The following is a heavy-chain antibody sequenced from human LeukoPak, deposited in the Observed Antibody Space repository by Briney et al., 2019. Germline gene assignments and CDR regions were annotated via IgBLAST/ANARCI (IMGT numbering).Heavy chain of an antibody. CDR2: IEYDERNQ. CDR1: GFTFSRYG. D-gene: IGHD2-8*01. Sequence: GGSLRLSCAASGFTFSRYGMHWFRQAPGKGLEWVTFIEYDERNQHYADSVKGRFTISRDNSKNTLFLLMDSLRAEDTAVYYCAKVRELYCTNGVCYDFDYWGPGTLVTVSS. CDR3: AKVRELYCTNGVCYDFDY. J-gene: IGHJ4*02. V-gene: IGHV3-30*02.